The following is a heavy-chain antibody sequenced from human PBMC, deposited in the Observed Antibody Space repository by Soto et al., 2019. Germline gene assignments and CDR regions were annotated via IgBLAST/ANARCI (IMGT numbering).Heavy chain of an antibody. Sequence: LSLTCAVSGGSISSSNWWSWVRQPPGKGLEWIGEIYHSGSTNYNPSLKSRVTISVDKSKNQFSLKLSSVTAADTAVYYCARSPYYDYYYYYGMDVWGQGTTVTVST. D-gene: IGHD3-10*01. CDR1: GGSISSSNW. J-gene: IGHJ6*01. CDR3: ARSPYYDYYYYYGMDV. V-gene: IGHV4-4*02. CDR2: IYHSGST.